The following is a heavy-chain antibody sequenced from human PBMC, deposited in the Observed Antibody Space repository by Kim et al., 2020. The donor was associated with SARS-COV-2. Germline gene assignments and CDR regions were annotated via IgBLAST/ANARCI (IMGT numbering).Heavy chain of an antibody. CDR2: INPSGGST. CDR1: GYTFTSSH. D-gene: IGHD3-10*01. V-gene: IGHV1-46*03. J-gene: IGHJ5*02. CDR3: ARGTWGGGGWGYGSGQYNRFDP. Sequence: ASVKVSCKASGYTFTSSHIQWVRQAPGQGLEWVGIINPSGGSTTYAQKLQGRVTMTRDTSTGTGYMELSSLRSEDTALYYCARGTWGGGGWGYGSGQYNRFDPWGQGTLVTVSS.